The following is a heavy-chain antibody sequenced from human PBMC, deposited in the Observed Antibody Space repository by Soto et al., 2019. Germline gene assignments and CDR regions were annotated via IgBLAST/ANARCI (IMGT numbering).Heavy chain of an antibody. V-gene: IGHV3-23*01. CDR3: AKDRPRGYYGSVDAFDI. D-gene: IGHD3-10*01. CDR1: GFTFSSYA. CDR2: ISGSGGST. Sequence: PGGSLRLSCAASGFTFSSYAMSWVRQAQGKGLEWVSGISGSGGSTYYPDSVNGRFTISRDNSKNTLYLQINSLRAEDTAVYYCAKDRPRGYYGSVDAFDIWGQGTMVTVSS. J-gene: IGHJ3*02.